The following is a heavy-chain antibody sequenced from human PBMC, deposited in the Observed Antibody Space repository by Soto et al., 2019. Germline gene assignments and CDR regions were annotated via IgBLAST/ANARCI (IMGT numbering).Heavy chain of an antibody. Sequence: QVQLVQSGTEVKKPGASVKVSCKASGYTFSNFGLSWVRQAPGQGLEWMGWISPSNGQTIYAQNFHGRVTMTTDTATATSHMELRSLISDATAFYYFARVIIIFAVANLGSYFDYWGQGTRVTVSA. J-gene: IGHJ4*02. D-gene: IGHD3-10*01. V-gene: IGHV1-18*01. CDR2: ISPSNGQT. CDR1: GYTFSNFG. CDR3: ARVIIIFAVANLGSYFDY.